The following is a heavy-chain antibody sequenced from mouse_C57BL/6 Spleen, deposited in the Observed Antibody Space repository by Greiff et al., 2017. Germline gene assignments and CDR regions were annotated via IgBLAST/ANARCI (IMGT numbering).Heavy chain of an antibody. J-gene: IGHJ2*01. Sequence: QVQLQQPGAELVRPGTSVKLSCKASGYTFTSYWMHWVEQRPGQGLEWIGVIDPSDSYTNYNQKFKGKATVTVDTSSSTAYMQLSSLTSEDSAVYYCARPLTGTSYFDYWGQGTTLTVSS. V-gene: IGHV1-59*01. CDR1: GYTFTSYW. CDR3: ARPLTGTSYFDY. D-gene: IGHD4-1*01. CDR2: IDPSDSYT.